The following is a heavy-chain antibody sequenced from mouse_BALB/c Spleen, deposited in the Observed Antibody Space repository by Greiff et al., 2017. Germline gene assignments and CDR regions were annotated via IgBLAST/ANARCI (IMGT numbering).Heavy chain of an antibody. CDR1: GFSFSSYA. D-gene: IGHD2-4*01. CDR2: ISSGGST. Sequence: DVQLVESGGGLVKPGGSLKLSCAASGFSFSSYAMSWVRQTPEKRLEWVASISSGGSTYYPDSVKGRITIFRDNARNILYLQMSSLRAEDTAMYYCERGGSTMSTTDDWGEGTTLTVSS. CDR3: ERGGSTMSTTDD. V-gene: IGHV5-6-5*01. J-gene: IGHJ2*01.